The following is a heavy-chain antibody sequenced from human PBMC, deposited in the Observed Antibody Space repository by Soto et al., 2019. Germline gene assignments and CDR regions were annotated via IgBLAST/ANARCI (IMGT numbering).Heavy chain of an antibody. CDR3: AAVVGVGGKYYYYGMGV. D-gene: IGHD1-26*01. J-gene: IGHJ6*02. CDR1: GYAFTDFF. V-gene: IGHV1-2*02. CDR2: INPNSGVT. Sequence: ASVKVSCKASGYAFTDFFIHWVRQAPGQGLEWMVGINPNSGVTNYAQNFQGRVTMTRDTSVSTAYVDLSSLRSDDTAVYYCAAVVGVGGKYYYYGMGVWGQ.